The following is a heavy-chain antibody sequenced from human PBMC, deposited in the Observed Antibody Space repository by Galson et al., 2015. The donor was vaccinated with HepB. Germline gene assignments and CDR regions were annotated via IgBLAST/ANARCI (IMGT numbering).Heavy chain of an antibody. CDR1: GYTFTGYY. V-gene: IGHV1-2*02. Sequence: SVKVSCKASGYTFTGYYMHWVRQAPGQGLEWMGWINPNSGGTNYAQKFQGRVTMTRDTSISTAYMELSRLRSDDTAVYYCARWSGYSYGSIQRVPQKFDYWGQGTLVTVSS. CDR2: INPNSGGT. D-gene: IGHD5-18*01. J-gene: IGHJ4*02. CDR3: ARWSGYSYGSIQRVPQKFDY.